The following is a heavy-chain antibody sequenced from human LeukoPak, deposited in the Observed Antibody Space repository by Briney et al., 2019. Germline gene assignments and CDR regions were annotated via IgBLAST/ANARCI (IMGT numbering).Heavy chain of an antibody. Sequence: SESLSLTCTVSGGSISSRSYYWGWIRQPPGKGLEWLGSIYYSGSNYYNPSLKSRVTISVDTSKNQFSLKVSSVTAADTAVYFCARINGSRSSGCFDYWGQGTLVTVSS. V-gene: IGHV4-39*01. J-gene: IGHJ4*02. CDR3: ARINGSRSSGCFDY. CDR2: IYYSGSN. CDR1: GGSISSRSYY. D-gene: IGHD3-10*01.